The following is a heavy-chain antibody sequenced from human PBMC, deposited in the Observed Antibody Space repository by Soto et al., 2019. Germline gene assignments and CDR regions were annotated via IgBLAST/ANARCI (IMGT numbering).Heavy chain of an antibody. Sequence: EVQLVESGGGLVQPGGSLRLSCAASGITVTRNYMNWVRQTPGKGLEWVSLIYRDGTTYYADSVRGRFAISRDDSTNAVYLQINSLSVEDPAVYYCARARGGDEIDVWGQGTTVT. CDR2: IYRDGTT. CDR1: GITVTRNY. V-gene: IGHV3-66*01. D-gene: IGHD3-16*01. CDR3: ARARGGDEIDV. J-gene: IGHJ6*02.